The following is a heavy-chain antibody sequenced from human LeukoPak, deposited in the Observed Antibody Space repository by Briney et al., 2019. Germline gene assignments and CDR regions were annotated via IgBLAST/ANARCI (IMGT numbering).Heavy chain of an antibody. CDR3: AKDWKPDGLYDLDY. D-gene: IGHD5/OR15-5a*01. CDR1: GFTFSIYA. J-gene: IGHJ4*02. V-gene: IGHV3-23*01. Sequence: GGSLRLSCAASGFTFSIYAMNWVRQAPGKGLEWVALIVGNGGGIYYADSVKGRFTISRDNSKNILYLQMNNLRAEDTAMYYCAKDWKPDGLYDLDYWGQGTLVTVSS. CDR2: IVGNGGGI.